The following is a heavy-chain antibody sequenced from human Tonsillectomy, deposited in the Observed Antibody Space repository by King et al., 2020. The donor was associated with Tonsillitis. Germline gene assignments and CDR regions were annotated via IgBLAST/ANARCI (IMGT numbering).Heavy chain of an antibody. J-gene: IGHJ4*02. V-gene: IGHV1-2*02. CDR2: INPNTGRA. D-gene: IGHD2-8*02. Sequence: QLVQSGAELKKPGASVKVSCESSGYTFIGHYIHWVRQAPGQGLEWMGWINPNTGRANYAQKFRNRVTMTRDTSVSTAYMELNRLRADDTAVYYCARGPPFYTWSIDSWGQGTLVTVSS. CDR3: ARGPPFYTWSIDS. CDR1: GYTFIGHY.